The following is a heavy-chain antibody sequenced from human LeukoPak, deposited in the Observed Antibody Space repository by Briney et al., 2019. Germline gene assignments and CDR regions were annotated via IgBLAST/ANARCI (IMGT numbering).Heavy chain of an antibody. CDR3: AKDYTHSSSWYSDY. CDR2: ISGSGGST. Sequence: GGSLRLSCAASGFTFSSYAMSWVRQAPGKGLEWVSAISGSGGSTYYADSVKGRSTISRDNSKNTLYLQMNSLRAEDTAVYYCAKDYTHSSSWYSDYWGQGTLVTVSS. D-gene: IGHD6-13*01. V-gene: IGHV3-23*01. CDR1: GFTFSSYA. J-gene: IGHJ4*02.